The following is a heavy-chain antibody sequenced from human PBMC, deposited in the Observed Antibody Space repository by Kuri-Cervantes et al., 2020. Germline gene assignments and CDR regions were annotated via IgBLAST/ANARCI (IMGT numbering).Heavy chain of an antibody. CDR2: IDWADEK. D-gene: IGHD6-19*01. J-gene: IGHJ4*02. V-gene: IGHV2-70*12. CDR1: GFSLSTSGVG. Sequence: SGPTLVKPTQTLTLTCTFSGFSLSTSGVGVGWIRQHPGKALEWLALIDWADEKHYSTSLKTRLTISKDTSKNQVVLIMTNMDPVDTATYYCARSYSSGWYGVGLDYWGQGTLVTVSS. CDR3: ARSYSSGWYGVGLDY.